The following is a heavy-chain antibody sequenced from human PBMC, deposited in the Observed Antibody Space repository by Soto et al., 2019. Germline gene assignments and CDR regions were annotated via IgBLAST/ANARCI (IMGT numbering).Heavy chain of an antibody. D-gene: IGHD2-8*01. Sequence: QGHLVQSGAEVKKPGTSVKVSCKASGYTFTRYGISWVRQAPGQGLEWMGWISGYNGDTNYAQNLQGRITMTLDTSTSTAYMELRSLTSEDTAVYYCAKNGQPPYYYYGLDVWGQGTTVTVSS. V-gene: IGHV1-18*01. CDR2: ISGYNGDT. J-gene: IGHJ6*02. CDR1: GYTFTRYG. CDR3: AKNGQPPYYYYGLDV.